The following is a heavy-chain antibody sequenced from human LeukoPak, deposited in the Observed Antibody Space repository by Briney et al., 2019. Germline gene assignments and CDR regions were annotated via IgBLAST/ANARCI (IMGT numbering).Heavy chain of an antibody. Sequence: ASVKVSCKASGYTFTSYGISWVRQAPGQGLEWMGWISACNGNTNYAQKLQGRVTMTTDTSTGTAYMELRSLRSDDTAVYYCAREVGAATPFDPWGRGTLVTVSS. CDR3: AREVGAATPFDP. CDR2: ISACNGNT. J-gene: IGHJ5*02. CDR1: GYTFTSYG. V-gene: IGHV1-18*01. D-gene: IGHD2-15*01.